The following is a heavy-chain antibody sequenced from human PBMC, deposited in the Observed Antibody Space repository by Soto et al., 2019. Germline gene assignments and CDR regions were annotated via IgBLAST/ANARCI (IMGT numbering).Heavy chain of an antibody. Sequence: GGSLRLSCAASGFTFSSYGMHWVRQAPGKGLEWVAVISYDGSNKYYADSVKGRFTISRDNSKNTLYLQMNSLRAEDTAVYYGAKAPGRYGMDVWGQGTTVTVSS. J-gene: IGHJ6*02. CDR2: ISYDGSNK. CDR1: GFTFSSYG. V-gene: IGHV3-30*18. CDR3: AKAPGRYGMDV.